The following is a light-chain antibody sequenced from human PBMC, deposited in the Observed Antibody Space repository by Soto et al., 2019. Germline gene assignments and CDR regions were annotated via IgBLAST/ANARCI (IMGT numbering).Light chain of an antibody. CDR2: AAS. J-gene: IGKJ2*01. Sequence: DIQVTQSPSSLPVSIGDRITITCRSSQTISVYLNWYQKKPVTPPKLLIYAASNLQGGVPSRFSGRGSGTDFTLTISSLQPEDFATYYCQQTYRTPYTFGQGTKLEI. CDR3: QQTYRTPYT. CDR1: QTISVY. V-gene: IGKV1-39*01.